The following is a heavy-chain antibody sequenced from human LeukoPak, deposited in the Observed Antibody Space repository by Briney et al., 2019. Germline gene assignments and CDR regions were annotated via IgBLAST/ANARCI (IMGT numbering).Heavy chain of an antibody. Sequence: PSETLSLTCTVSGGSMSSGSYYWSWIRQPAGKGLEWIGRIYTSGSTNYNPSLKSRVTISVDTSKNQFSLKLSSVTAADTAVYYCVRGRYSSGWFKDKNWFDPWGQGIPVTVSS. V-gene: IGHV4-61*02. J-gene: IGHJ5*02. CDR1: GGSMSSGSYY. D-gene: IGHD6-19*01. CDR2: IYTSGST. CDR3: VRGRYSSGWFKDKNWFDP.